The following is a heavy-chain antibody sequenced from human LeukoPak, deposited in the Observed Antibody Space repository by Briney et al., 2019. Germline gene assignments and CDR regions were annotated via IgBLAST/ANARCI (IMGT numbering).Heavy chain of an antibody. J-gene: IGHJ4*02. Sequence: GGSLKLSCAASGFIFRNYAMSWVRQAPGKGLEWVSAITGSGDTTYYADSVKGRFTISRDNSKNTLYVEMNTLRAEDTAVYYCAKWGHYDILTGYYVSDFWGQRTLVTVSS. CDR3: AKWGHYDILTGYYVSDF. D-gene: IGHD3-9*01. V-gene: IGHV3-23*01. CDR1: GFIFRNYA. CDR2: ITGSGDTT.